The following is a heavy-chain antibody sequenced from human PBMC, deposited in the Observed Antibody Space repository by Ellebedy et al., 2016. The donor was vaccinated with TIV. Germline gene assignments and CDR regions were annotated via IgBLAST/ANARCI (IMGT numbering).Heavy chain of an antibody. Sequence: GESLKISCAAPGLTFSSHAMSWVRQAPGKGLEWVSSITERGGNTYYADSVKGRFTISRDNSKDTLFLQMNSLRVEDTAVYYCASSRYHYYLGNTIFVYWGQGTLVTVSS. CDR3: ASSRYHYYLGNTIFVY. CDR2: ITERGGNT. D-gene: IGHD3-10*01. CDR1: GLTFSSHA. J-gene: IGHJ4*02. V-gene: IGHV3-23*01.